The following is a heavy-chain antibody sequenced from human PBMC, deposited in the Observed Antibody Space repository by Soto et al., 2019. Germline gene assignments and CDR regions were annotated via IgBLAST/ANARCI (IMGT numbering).Heavy chain of an antibody. Sequence: QVQLMQSGAEVKKPGSSVKVSCKASGGTISTNVISWVRQAPGQGLEWMGEIMPIFAAPNNAQKFQARLTITADTSTNTVHMALRSLTSEDTAVYLCARGARYWRGGSCYPDDWGQGPLVNVSS. CDR3: ARGARYWRGGSCYPDD. CDR1: GGTISTNV. CDR2: IMPIFAAP. V-gene: IGHV1-69*06. J-gene: IGHJ4*02. D-gene: IGHD2-15*01.